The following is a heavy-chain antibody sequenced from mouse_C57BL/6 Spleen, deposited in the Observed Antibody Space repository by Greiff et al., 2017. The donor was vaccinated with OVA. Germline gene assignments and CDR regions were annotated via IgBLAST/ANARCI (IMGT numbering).Heavy chain of an antibody. CDR3: AREAVVALDY. D-gene: IGHD1-1*01. J-gene: IGHJ2*01. CDR1: GYSITSGYY. Sequence: EVQLVESGPGLVKPSQSLSLTCSVTGYSITSGYYWNWIRQFLGNKLEWMGYISYDGSNNYNPSLKNRISITRDTSKNQFFLKLNSVTTEDTATYYCAREAVVALDYWGQGTTLTVSS. V-gene: IGHV3-6*01. CDR2: ISYDGSN.